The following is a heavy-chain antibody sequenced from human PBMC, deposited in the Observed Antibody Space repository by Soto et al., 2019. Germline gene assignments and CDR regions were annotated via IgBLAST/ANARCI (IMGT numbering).Heavy chain of an antibody. D-gene: IGHD3-9*01. Sequence: GSLRLSCAASGFTFSSYAMSWVRQAPGKGLEWVSAISGSGGSTYYADSVKGRFTISRDNSKNTLYLQMNSLRAEDTAVYYCAKDQDPLRYFDWFLDYWGQGTLVTVSS. CDR2: ISGSGGST. J-gene: IGHJ4*02. CDR3: AKDQDPLRYFDWFLDY. V-gene: IGHV3-23*01. CDR1: GFTFSSYA.